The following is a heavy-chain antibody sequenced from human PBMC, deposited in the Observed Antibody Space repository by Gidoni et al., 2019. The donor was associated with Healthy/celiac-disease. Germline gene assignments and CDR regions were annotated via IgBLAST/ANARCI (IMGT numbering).Heavy chain of an antibody. CDR2: INSDGSST. D-gene: IGHD1-1*01. CDR1: GFTFSSYW. Sequence: EVQLVESGGGLVQPGGSLRLSCAASGFTFSSYWMHWVRQAPGKGLVWVSRINSDGSSTSYADSVKGRFTISRDNAKNTLYLQMNSLRAEDTAVYYCARVQLERPFPGGTYYYYGMDVWGQGTTVTVSS. V-gene: IGHV3-74*01. J-gene: IGHJ6*02. CDR3: ARVQLERPFPGGTYYYYGMDV.